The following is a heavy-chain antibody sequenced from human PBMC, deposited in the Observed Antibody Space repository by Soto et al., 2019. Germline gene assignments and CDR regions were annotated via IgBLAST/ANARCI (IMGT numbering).Heavy chain of an antibody. J-gene: IGHJ4*02. CDR1: GGSISSGGYY. Sequence: QVQLQESGPGLVKPSQTLSLTCTVSGGSISSGGYYWSWIRQHPGKGLEWIGYIYYSGSTYYNPTLKSRVTISVDTSKNQFSLKLSSVTAADTAVYYCARLEASTYYYFDYWGQGTLVTVSS. D-gene: IGHD4-4*01. V-gene: IGHV4-31*03. CDR2: IYYSGST. CDR3: ARLEASTYYYFDY.